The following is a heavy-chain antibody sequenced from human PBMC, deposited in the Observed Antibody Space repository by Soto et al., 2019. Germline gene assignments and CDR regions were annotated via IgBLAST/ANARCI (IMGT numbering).Heavy chain of an antibody. Sequence: KPSGTLYITRAVPGGSISSGGYSWSWIRQPPGKGLEWIGYIYHSGSTNYNPSLKSRVTISVDKSKNQFSLKLSSVTAADTAVYYCARDLDNSGYSYGRPFDYWGQGTLVTVSS. D-gene: IGHD5-18*01. V-gene: IGHV4-30-2*01. CDR2: IYHSGST. CDR1: GGSISSGGYS. J-gene: IGHJ4*02. CDR3: ARDLDNSGYSYGRPFDY.